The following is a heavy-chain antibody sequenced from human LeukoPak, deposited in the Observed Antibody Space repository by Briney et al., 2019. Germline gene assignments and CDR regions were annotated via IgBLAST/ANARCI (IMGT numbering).Heavy chain of an antibody. Sequence: AGGSLRLSCAVSGFTFSSYSMNWVRQAPGKGLEWVSYISGSSGTIYYADSVKGRFTISRDNVKNSLYLQMNSLRAEDTAVYYCARDSHAAPNAMDVWGKGTTVTVSS. D-gene: IGHD6-25*01. CDR1: GFTFSSYS. J-gene: IGHJ6*03. V-gene: IGHV3-48*01. CDR2: ISGSSGTI. CDR3: ARDSHAAPNAMDV.